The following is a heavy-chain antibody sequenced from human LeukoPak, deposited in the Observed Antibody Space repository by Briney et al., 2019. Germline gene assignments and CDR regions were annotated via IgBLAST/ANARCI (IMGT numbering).Heavy chain of an antibody. Sequence: GGSLRLSCAASGFTFSSYAMSWVRQAPGKGLEWVSAISGSGGSTYYADSVKGRFTISRDSSKNTLYLQMNSLRAEDTAVYYCAAAAGQEYFQHWGQGTLVTVSS. D-gene: IGHD6-13*01. J-gene: IGHJ1*01. V-gene: IGHV3-23*01. CDR3: AAAAGQEYFQH. CDR1: GFTFSSYA. CDR2: ISGSGGST.